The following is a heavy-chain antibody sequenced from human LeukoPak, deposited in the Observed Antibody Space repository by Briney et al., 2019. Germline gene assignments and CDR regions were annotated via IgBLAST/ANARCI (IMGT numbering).Heavy chain of an antibody. V-gene: IGHV4-38-2*02. CDR1: GYSISSGYY. Sequence: SETLSLTCIVSGYSISSGYYWGWIRQPPGKGLEWIGEINHSGSTNYNPSLKSRVTISVDTSKNQFSLKLSSVTAADTAVYYCARGGVRGVLFWGQGTLVTVSS. J-gene: IGHJ4*02. CDR2: INHSGST. CDR3: ARGGVRGVLF. D-gene: IGHD3-10*01.